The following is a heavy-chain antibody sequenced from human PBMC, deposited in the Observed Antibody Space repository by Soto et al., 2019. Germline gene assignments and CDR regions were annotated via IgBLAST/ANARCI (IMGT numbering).Heavy chain of an antibody. CDR2: ISGSGGST. CDR1: VFTFISYA. D-gene: IGHD2-15*01. CDR3: AKDEGYCSGGSCYPLDY. V-gene: IGHV3-23*01. J-gene: IGHJ4*02. Sequence: PGWSLRLSCASSVFTFISYAMRWVRQAPGKGLEWVSAISGSGGSTYYADSVKGRFTISRDNSKNTLYLQMNSLRAEDTAVYYCAKDEGYCSGGSCYPLDYWGQGTLVTVSS.